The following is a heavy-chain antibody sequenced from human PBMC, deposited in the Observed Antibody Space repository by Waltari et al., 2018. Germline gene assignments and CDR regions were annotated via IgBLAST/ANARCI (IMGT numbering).Heavy chain of an antibody. D-gene: IGHD6-13*01. CDR3: AHRSSSWYVDAFDI. J-gene: IGHJ3*02. CDR1: GFSLSTSGVG. CDR2: IYWNDDK. V-gene: IGHV2-5*01. Sequence: QITLKESGPTLVKPTQTLTLTCTFSGFSLSTSGVGVGWIRQPPGKALEWLALIYWNDDKRYSPSLKSRLTITKDTSKNQVVLTMTNMDPVDTATYYCAHRSSSWYVDAFDIWGQGTIVTVSS.